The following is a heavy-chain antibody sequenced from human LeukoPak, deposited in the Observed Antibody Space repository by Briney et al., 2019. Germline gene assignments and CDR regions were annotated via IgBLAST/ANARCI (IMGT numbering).Heavy chain of an antibody. V-gene: IGHV3-30*04. CDR1: GFTFSSYA. D-gene: IGHD2-2*03. Sequence: GGSLRLSCAASGFTFSSYAMHWVRQAPGKGLEWVAVISYDGSNKYYADSVKGRFTISRDNSKNTLYLQMNSLRSEDTAVYYCASGYCSSTSCYVYYYYGMDVWGQGTTVTVSS. J-gene: IGHJ6*02. CDR3: ASGYCSSTSCYVYYYYGMDV. CDR2: ISYDGSNK.